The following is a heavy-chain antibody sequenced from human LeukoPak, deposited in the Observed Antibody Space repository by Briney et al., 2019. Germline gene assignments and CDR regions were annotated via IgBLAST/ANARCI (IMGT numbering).Heavy chain of an antibody. CDR2: IYHSGST. J-gene: IGHJ5*02. CDR1: GGSINSYY. V-gene: IGHV4-59*01. D-gene: IGHD6-13*01. Sequence: PSETLSLTCTVSGGSINSYYWSWIRQPPGRGLEWIGYIYHSGSTNYNPSLKNRATISVDTSKNQFSLRVTSVTAADTAVYYCARATAAAGNNWFGPWGQGTPVTVSS. CDR3: ARATAAAGNNWFGP.